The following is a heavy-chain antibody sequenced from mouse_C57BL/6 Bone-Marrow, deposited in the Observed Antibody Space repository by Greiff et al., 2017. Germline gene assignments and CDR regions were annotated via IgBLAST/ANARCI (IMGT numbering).Heavy chain of an antibody. CDR1: GYTFTSYG. CDR2: IYPRSGNT. Sequence: QVQLQQSGAELARPGASVKLSCKASGYTFTSYGISWVKQRTGQGLEWIGEIYPRSGNTYYNEKFKGKATLTEDKSSSTAYMELRSLTSEDSAVYFCAREGDYYGSAWFAYWGQGTLVTVSA. V-gene: IGHV1-81*01. J-gene: IGHJ3*01. CDR3: AREGDYYGSAWFAY. D-gene: IGHD1-1*01.